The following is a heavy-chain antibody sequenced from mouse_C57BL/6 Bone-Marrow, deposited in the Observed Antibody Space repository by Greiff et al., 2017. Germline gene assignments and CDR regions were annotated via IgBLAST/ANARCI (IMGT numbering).Heavy chain of an antibody. J-gene: IGHJ2*01. CDR2: INPSYGGT. Sequence: VQLQQPGTELVKPGASVTLSCKASGYTFTSYWMHLVKQRPGQGLEWIGNINPSYGGTNYNWKFKSKATRTVDKSASTAYMQLSSLTSEDSAVYYGAIPLWTVDDWGQGTTLTVAS. CDR3: AIPLWTVDD. V-gene: IGHV1-53*01. CDR1: GYTFTSYW.